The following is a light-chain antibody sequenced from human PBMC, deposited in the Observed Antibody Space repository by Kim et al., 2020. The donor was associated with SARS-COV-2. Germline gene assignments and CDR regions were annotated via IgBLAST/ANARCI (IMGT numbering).Light chain of an antibody. J-gene: IGLJ3*02. CDR2: GVS. CDR3: TSYTSSDTWV. V-gene: IGLV2-18*02. Sequence: YNRVPWYQQSPGTAPKLIIYGVSDRASGGPDRFSGSKSGNPAPLTISGLQAEDEVDYHCTSYTSSDTWVFGGGTKVTVL. CDR1: YNR.